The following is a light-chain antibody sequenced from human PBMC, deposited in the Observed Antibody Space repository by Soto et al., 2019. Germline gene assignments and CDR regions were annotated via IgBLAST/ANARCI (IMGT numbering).Light chain of an antibody. CDR3: QQYNNWPWT. CDR1: QSVSSN. CDR2: GAS. J-gene: IGKJ1*01. V-gene: IGKV3-15*01. Sequence: EIVMTQSPATLSVSPGERATLSCRASQSVSSNLAWYQQKPGQAPRLLIYGASTRAPGIPARFSGSGSGTEFTLPISSLQSEDCAVYYCQQYNNWPWTFGQGTKVEIK.